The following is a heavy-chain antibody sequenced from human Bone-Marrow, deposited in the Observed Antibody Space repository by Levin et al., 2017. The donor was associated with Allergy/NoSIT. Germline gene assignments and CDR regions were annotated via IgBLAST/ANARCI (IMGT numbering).Heavy chain of an antibody. CDR2: INPNSGGT. V-gene: IGHV1-2*02. J-gene: IGHJ4*02. CDR1: GYTFTGYY. D-gene: IGHD3-10*01. Sequence: GESLKISCKASGYTFTGYYMHWVRQAPGQGLEWMGWINPNSGGTNYAQKFQGRVTMTRDTSISTAYMELSRLRSDDTAVYYCARDATMVRGVIIRHFDYWGQGTLVTVSS. CDR3: ARDATMVRGVIIRHFDY.